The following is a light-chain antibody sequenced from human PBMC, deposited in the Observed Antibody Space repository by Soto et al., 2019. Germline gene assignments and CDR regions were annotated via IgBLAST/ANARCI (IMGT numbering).Light chain of an antibody. J-gene: IGKJ4*01. Sequence: PGERATLSCRASQSVSSSYLAWYQQKPGQAPRLLIYGASSRATGIPDRFSGSGSGTDFTLTISRLEPEDFAVYYCQQYGGSPLTFGGGTKVEIK. V-gene: IGKV3-20*01. CDR3: QQYGGSPLT. CDR1: QSVSSSY. CDR2: GAS.